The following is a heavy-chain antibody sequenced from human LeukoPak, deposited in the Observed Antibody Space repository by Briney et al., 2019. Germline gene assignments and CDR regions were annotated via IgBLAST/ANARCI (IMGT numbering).Heavy chain of an antibody. CDR2: IHDSGNT. CDR1: GGSISSSSYY. J-gene: IGHJ3*02. V-gene: IGHV4-39*01. Sequence: ADPLSLTCPVPGGSISSSSYYWGWNRQSTGKRLEWINTIHDSGNTYYNSSLKSRSTVHVDTSKSQLSVKLISVTAAGTAVYYCARVRGSGRPYDISDIWGQGTMVSVSS. D-gene: IGHD3-10*01. CDR3: ARVRGSGRPYDISDI.